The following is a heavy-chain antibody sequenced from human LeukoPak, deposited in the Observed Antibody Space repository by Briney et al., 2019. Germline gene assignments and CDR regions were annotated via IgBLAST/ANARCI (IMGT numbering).Heavy chain of an antibody. V-gene: IGHV4-38-2*01. CDR2: IYYNGDT. CDR1: GYSISSGYY. J-gene: IGHJ3*02. CDR3: ASPREMATIYDAFDI. Sequence: PSETLSLTCAVSGYSISSGYYWGWIRQPPGKGLEWIATIYYNGDTYYNPSLKSRVTISVDTSKNQFSLRLSSVTAADTAVYCCASPREMATIYDAFDIWGQGTMVTVSS. D-gene: IGHD5-24*01.